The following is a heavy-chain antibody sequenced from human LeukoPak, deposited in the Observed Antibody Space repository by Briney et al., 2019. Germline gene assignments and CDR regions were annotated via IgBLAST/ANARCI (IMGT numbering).Heavy chain of an antibody. D-gene: IGHD5-12*01. V-gene: IGHV1-69*06. J-gene: IGHJ4*02. CDR3: AREELDLVATGFFDY. CDR1: GGTFSSYA. Sequence: ASVKVSCKASGGTFSSYAISWVRQAPGQGLEWMGGIIPIFGTANYAQKFQGRVTITADKSTSTAYMELSSLRSEDTAVYYCAREELDLVATGFFDYWGQGTLVTVSS. CDR2: IIPIFGTA.